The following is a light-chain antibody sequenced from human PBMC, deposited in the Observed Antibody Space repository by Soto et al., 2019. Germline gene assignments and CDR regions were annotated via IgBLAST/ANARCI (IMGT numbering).Light chain of an antibody. CDR2: DAS. V-gene: IGKV3-15*01. CDR1: QSVSIN. J-gene: IGKJ4*01. Sequence: EIVMTQSPATLSVSPGERATLSCRASQSVSINLAWYQQKPGQAPRLLIYDASSRATGIPARFSGSGSGTELTLTISSLQSEDIAVYYCQQYNNWPLTFGGGTALEI. CDR3: QQYNNWPLT.